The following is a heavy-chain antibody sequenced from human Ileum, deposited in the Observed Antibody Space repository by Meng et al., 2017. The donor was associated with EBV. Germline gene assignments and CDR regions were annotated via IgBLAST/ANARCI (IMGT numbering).Heavy chain of an antibody. CDR1: GDSISSNNW. V-gene: IGHV4-4*02. D-gene: IGHD4-17*01. Sequence: QGQLQGPGPGLVKPSGTLSLTCAVSGDSISSNNWWSWVRQPPGKGLEWIGEIYHSGSTNYNPSFKSRVTMSVDKSKNQISLNLSSVTAADTAVYYCASGRDYAWHSWGRGTLVTVSS. J-gene: IGHJ4*02. CDR3: ASGRDYAWHS. CDR2: IYHSGST.